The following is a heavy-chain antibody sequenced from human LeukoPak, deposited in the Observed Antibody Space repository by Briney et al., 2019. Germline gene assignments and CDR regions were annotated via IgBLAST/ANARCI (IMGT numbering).Heavy chain of an antibody. V-gene: IGHV3-30*02. D-gene: IGHD2-2*03. CDR2: IRYDGSNK. J-gene: IGHJ4*02. CDR1: GFTFSSYG. Sequence: PGGSLRLSCAASGFTFSSYGMHWVRQAPGKGLEWVAFIRYDGSNKYYADSVKGRFTISRDNSKNTLYLQLNSLRGEDTAVYYCARKMDSYFDYWGLGTLVTVSS. CDR3: ARKMDSYFDY.